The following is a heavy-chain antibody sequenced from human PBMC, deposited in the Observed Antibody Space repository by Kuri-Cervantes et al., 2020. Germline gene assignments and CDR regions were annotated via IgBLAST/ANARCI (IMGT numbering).Heavy chain of an antibody. V-gene: IGHV4-34*01. J-gene: IGHJ4*02. D-gene: IGHD3-10*01. Sequence: GSLRLSCAVYGGSFSGYYWSWIRQPPEKGLEWIGEINHSGSTNYNASLKSRIIISVDTSKTQLSLKLSSVTAADTAVYYCATEGPLIRGVHALDYWGQGILVTVSS. CDR3: ATEGPLIRGVHALDY. CDR1: GGSFSGYY. CDR2: INHSGST.